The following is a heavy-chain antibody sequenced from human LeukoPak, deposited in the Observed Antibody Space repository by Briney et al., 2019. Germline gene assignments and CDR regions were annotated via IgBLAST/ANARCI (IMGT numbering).Heavy chain of an antibody. J-gene: IGHJ4*02. Sequence: SETLSLTCAVYGGSFSGYYWSWIRQPPGKGLEWIGEINHSGSTNYNPSLKSRVTISVDTSKNQFSLKLSSVTAADTAVYYCARHRAIYYDSSGYYYWGQGTLVTVSS. D-gene: IGHD3-22*01. CDR3: ARHRAIYYDSSGYYY. CDR1: GGSFSGYY. CDR2: INHSGST. V-gene: IGHV4-34*01.